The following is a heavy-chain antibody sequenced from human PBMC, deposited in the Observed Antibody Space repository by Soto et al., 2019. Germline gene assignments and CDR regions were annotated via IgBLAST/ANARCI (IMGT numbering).Heavy chain of an antibody. CDR1: GGSFSGYY. CDR3: ARASRSGRPPRHDY. J-gene: IGHJ4*02. D-gene: IGHD3-10*01. CDR2: INHSGST. Sequence: PSETLSLTCAVYGGSFSGYYWSWIRQPPGKGLEWIGEINHSGSTNYNPSLKSRGTISVDTSKNQFSLKLSSVTAADTAVYYCARASRSGRPPRHDYWGKGTLVTVSS. V-gene: IGHV4-34*01.